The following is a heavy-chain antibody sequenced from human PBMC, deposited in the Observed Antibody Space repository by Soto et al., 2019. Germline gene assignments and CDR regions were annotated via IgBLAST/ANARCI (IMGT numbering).Heavy chain of an antibody. Sequence: EVELLESGGDLVEPGRSLRLSCIASGFTFSDYSMAWFRQAPGKGLEWVGVIRRTMSGATTENAASVQGRFIISRDDSRNILYLQMSRLKTEDTAVYYCAREQGGITSIRRDVDYWGQGTLVTVSS. V-gene: IGHV3-49*03. J-gene: IGHJ4*02. CDR2: IRRTMSGATT. CDR1: GFTFSDYS. D-gene: IGHD3-16*01. CDR3: AREQGGITSIRRDVDY.